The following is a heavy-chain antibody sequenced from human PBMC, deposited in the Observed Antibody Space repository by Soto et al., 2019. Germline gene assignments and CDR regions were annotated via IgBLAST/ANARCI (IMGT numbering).Heavy chain of an antibody. V-gene: IGHV1-46*01. CDR2: INPSGGST. D-gene: IGHD6-13*01. J-gene: IGHJ3*02. CDR1: GYTFTSYY. CDR3: ARDSAPIAAAGSPPDAFDI. Sequence: GASVKVSCKASGYTFTSYYMHWVRQAPGQGLEWMGIINPSGGSTSYAQKFQGRVTMTTDTSTSTAYMELRSLRSDDTAVYYCARDSAPIAAAGSPPDAFDIWGQGTMVTVSS.